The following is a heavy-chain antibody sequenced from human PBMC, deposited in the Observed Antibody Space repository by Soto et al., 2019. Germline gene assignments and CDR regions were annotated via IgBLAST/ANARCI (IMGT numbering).Heavy chain of an antibody. D-gene: IGHD6-13*01. V-gene: IGHV3-30*18. CDR1: GFTFSSYG. CDR3: AKDPTIAPRWALDI. J-gene: IGHJ3*02. Sequence: PGGSLRLSCAASGFTFSSYGMHWVRQAPGKGPEWVAVISADGSRKDYADKVKGRFTISRDDAKNTLYLQMNSLRVDDTAVYFCAKDPTIAPRWALDIWGQGTLVTVSS. CDR2: ISADGSRK.